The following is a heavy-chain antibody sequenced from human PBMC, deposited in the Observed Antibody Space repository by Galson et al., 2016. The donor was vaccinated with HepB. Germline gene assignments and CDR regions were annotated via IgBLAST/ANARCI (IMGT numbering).Heavy chain of an antibody. CDR3: MTHYDFWSGYRIETREDY. V-gene: IGHV3-15*01. J-gene: IGHJ4*02. CDR1: GFSLHDAW. CDR2: IKSKNSGGTT. D-gene: IGHD3-3*01. Sequence: SLRLSCAASGFSLHDAWMNWVRQAPGEGPKWVGRIKSKNSGGTTDYAEPVKGRFTISRDDSKNTLYLEMNSLKTEDTAVYYCMTHYDFWSGYRIETREDYWGQGTLVTVSS.